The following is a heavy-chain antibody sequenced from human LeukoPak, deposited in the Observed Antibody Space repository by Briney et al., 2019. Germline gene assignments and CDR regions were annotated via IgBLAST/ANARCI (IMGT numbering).Heavy chain of an antibody. CDR1: GSTFSSYA. J-gene: IGHJ4*02. Sequence: GGSLRLSCAASGSTFSSYAMSWVRQAPGKGLEWVSGISGSGGNTYYADSVKGRFTISTDNSKNTLYLQMKSQRAEYTAIYYCATGNPGATRVLGYWGQGTLVTVSS. CDR2: ISGSGGNT. CDR3: ATGNPGATRVLGY. V-gene: IGHV3-23*01. D-gene: IGHD1-26*01.